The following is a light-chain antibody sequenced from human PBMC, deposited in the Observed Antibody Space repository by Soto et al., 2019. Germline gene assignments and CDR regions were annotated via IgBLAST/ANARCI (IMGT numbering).Light chain of an antibody. Sequence: DIQMTQSPSSLSASIGDRVSITCRASQSIGTFLNWYQQKPGKVPKLLFYAASNLHSGVPSRFSGSGAGTEFTLTISSLQLEDFAAYYCQQSYTSPAFTFGPGTRVNAK. V-gene: IGKV1-39*01. CDR2: AAS. CDR1: QSIGTF. J-gene: IGKJ3*01. CDR3: QQSYTSPAFT.